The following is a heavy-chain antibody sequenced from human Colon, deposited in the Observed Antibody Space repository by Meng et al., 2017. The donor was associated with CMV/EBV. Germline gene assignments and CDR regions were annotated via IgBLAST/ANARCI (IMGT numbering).Heavy chain of an antibody. Sequence: ASVKVSCKASGYIFTSYYIHWVRQAPGQGLEWMETINPSGGTTKYAQNFQGRLTVTRDTSTNSVYMELTSLRSEDMAVYYCARSVQVAQYFDHWGQGTLVTVSS. CDR1: GYIFTSYY. J-gene: IGHJ4*02. CDR3: ARSVQVAQYFDH. V-gene: IGHV1-46*01. D-gene: IGHD4-11*01. CDR2: INPSGGTT.